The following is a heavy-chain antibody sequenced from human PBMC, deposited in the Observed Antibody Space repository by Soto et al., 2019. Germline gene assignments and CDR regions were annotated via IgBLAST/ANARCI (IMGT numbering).Heavy chain of an antibody. V-gene: IGHV2-5*01. D-gene: IGHD5-18*01. CDR3: AHRPNWGYNYGRVAFDF. CDR2: IYSNADK. CDR1: GFSLSTSGVR. Sequence: QITLKESGPTLVKPTQTLTLTCALSGFSLSTSGVRVGWIRQPPGKALEGLALIYSNADKGYSPSLKSRLTITKDTAKNQVVLTMTNVEPVVTSTYYCAHRPNWGYNYGRVAFDFWGQGTMVTVSS. J-gene: IGHJ3*01.